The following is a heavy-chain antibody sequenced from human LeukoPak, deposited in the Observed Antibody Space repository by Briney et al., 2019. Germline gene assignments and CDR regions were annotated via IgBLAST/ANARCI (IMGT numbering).Heavy chain of an antibody. CDR2: INHSGST. CDR1: GGSLSGYY. Sequence: PSETLSLTCAVYGGSLSGYYWSWIRQPPGKGLEWIGEINHSGSTNYNPSLKSRVTISVDTSKNQFSLKLSSVTAADTAVYYCARVLRWEVVVAATYGWFDPWGQGTLVTVSS. CDR3: ARVLRWEVVVAATYGWFDP. D-gene: IGHD2-15*01. V-gene: IGHV4-34*01. J-gene: IGHJ5*02.